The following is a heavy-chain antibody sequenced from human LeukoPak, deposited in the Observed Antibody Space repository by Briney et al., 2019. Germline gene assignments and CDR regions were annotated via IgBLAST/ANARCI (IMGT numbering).Heavy chain of an antibody. D-gene: IGHD1-26*01. V-gene: IGHV3-30-3*01. CDR3: ASGAYSGSYYLDY. CDR1: GFTFSSYA. CDR2: ISYDGSNK. Sequence: GGSPRLSCAASGFTFSSYAMHWVRQAPGKGLEWVAVISYDGSNKYYADSVKGRFTISRDNSKNTLYLQMNSLRAEDTAVYYCASGAYSGSYYLDYWGQGTLVTVSS. J-gene: IGHJ4*02.